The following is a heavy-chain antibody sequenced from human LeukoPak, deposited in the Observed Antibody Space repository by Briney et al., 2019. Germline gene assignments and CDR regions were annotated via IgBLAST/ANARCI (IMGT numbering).Heavy chain of an antibody. D-gene: IGHD3-16*01. Sequence: TGGSLRLSCAATGFTFSTYGMTWVRQAPGKGLEWVSGIGGSGDSTYYADSVKGRFTISRDNAKNSLYLQMNILRAEDTAVYYCARALGGFSDYWGQGTLVTVSS. CDR1: GFTFSTYG. CDR3: ARALGGFSDY. CDR2: IGGSGDST. V-gene: IGHV3-23*01. J-gene: IGHJ4*02.